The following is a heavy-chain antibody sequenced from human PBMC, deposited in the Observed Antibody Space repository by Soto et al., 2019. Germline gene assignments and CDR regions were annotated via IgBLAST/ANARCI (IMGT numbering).Heavy chain of an antibody. Sequence: SETLSLTCTVSGGSISSYYWSWIRQPPGKGLEWIGYIYYSGSTNYNPSLKSRVTISVDTSKNQFSLKLSSVTAADTAAYYCDPEEYSRSWYSSSPYNWFDPWGPGTMVTVSS. CDR2: IYYSGST. J-gene: IGHJ5*02. V-gene: IGHV4-59*01. CDR1: GGSISSYY. CDR3: DPEEYSRSWYSSSPYNWFDP. D-gene: IGHD6-13*01.